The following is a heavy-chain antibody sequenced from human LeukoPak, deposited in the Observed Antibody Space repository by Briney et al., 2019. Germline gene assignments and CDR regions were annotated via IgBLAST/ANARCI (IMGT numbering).Heavy chain of an antibody. V-gene: IGHV1-58*01. CDR3: AAGSGWYRFDY. J-gene: IGHJ4*02. CDR2: IVVGSGNT. Sequence: SVRVSCKASGFTFTTSAVQWVRQARGQRLEWIGWIVVGSGNTNYAQKFRERVTITRDMSTSTAYMELSSLRSEDTAVYFCAAGSGWYRFDYWGQGTLVTVSS. CDR1: GFTFTTSA. D-gene: IGHD6-19*01.